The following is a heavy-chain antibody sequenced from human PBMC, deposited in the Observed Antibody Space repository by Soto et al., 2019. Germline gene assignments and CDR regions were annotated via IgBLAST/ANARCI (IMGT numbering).Heavy chain of an antibody. CDR3: ARDRGNL. J-gene: IGHJ1*01. Sequence: HPGGSLRLSCAASGFTFSSDAINWVRQAPGKGLEWVASLNQDGSGKYYVDSVKGRFTISRDNAKSSLFLQMNSLRVEDTALYYCARDRGNLWGQGILVTVSS. V-gene: IGHV3-7*05. CDR2: LNQDGSGK. CDR1: GFTFSSDA.